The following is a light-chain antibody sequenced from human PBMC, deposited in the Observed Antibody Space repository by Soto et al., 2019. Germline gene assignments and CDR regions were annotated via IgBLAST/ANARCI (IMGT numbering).Light chain of an antibody. Sequence: IQLTQSPSSLSASVGYRFTITCRASQGISSYLAWYQQKPGKAPKLLIYAASTLQSGVPSRFSGSGSGTDFTLTIRSLQPEDFATYYCQQLNSYPPWTFGQGTKVDIK. CDR3: QQLNSYPPWT. J-gene: IGKJ1*01. CDR1: QGISSY. V-gene: IGKV1-9*01. CDR2: AAS.